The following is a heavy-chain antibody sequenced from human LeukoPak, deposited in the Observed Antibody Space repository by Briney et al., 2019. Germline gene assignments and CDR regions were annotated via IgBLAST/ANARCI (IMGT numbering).Heavy chain of an antibody. V-gene: IGHV4-38-2*02. CDR2: ISHSGST. D-gene: IGHD6-19*01. CDR3: ARFEQWLVRAFDY. J-gene: IGHJ4*02. CDR1: GYSISSGYY. Sequence: SETLSLTCTVSGYSISSGYYWGWIRQPPGKGLEWIGSISHSGSTYYNPPLKSRVTISVDTSKNQFSLKLRSVTAADTAVYYCARFEQWLVRAFDYWGQGTLVTVSS.